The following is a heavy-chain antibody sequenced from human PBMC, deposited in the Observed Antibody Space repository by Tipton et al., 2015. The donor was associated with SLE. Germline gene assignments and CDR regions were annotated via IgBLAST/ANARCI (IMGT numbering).Heavy chain of an antibody. D-gene: IGHD3-3*01. CDR2: ISGGGGTP. J-gene: IGHJ4*02. Sequence: SLRLSCAASGFHIATYAMNWVRQSPGKGLEWVSGISGGGGTPYYADSVKGRFTISRDNSKNTLYLQMNSLRAEDTAVYYCARESFGVTHFDYWGQGTLVTFSS. V-gene: IGHV3-23*01. CDR3: ARESFGVTHFDY. CDR1: GFHIATYA.